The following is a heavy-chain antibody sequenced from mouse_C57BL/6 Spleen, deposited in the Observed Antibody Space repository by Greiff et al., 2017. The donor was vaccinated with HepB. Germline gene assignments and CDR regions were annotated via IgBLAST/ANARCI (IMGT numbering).Heavy chain of an antibody. D-gene: IGHD2-1*01. Sequence: EVQGVESGGGLVKPGGSLKLSCAASGFTFSSYAMSWVRQTPEKRLEWVATISDGGSYTYYPDNVKGRFTISRDNAKNNLYLQMSHLKSEDTAMYYCARDGPYGNYVGYWGQGTTLTVSS. CDR3: ARDGPYGNYVGY. V-gene: IGHV5-4*01. CDR1: GFTFSSYA. J-gene: IGHJ2*01. CDR2: ISDGGSYT.